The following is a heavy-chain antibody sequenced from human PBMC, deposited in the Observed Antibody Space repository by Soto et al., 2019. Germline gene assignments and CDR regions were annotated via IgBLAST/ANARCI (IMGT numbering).Heavy chain of an antibody. V-gene: IGHV3-66*04. Sequence: EVQLVESGGGLVQPGGSLRLSCVASGFTVSSNYMTWVRQAPGKGLESVSVIYSGGSTDYADSVKGRFTISRDNSKNTLYLQMNRLRAEDTAVYYCARRHYYGSDWGQGTLVTVAS. CDR3: ARRHYYGSD. CDR2: IYSGGST. CDR1: GFTVSSNY. D-gene: IGHD3-10*01. J-gene: IGHJ4*02.